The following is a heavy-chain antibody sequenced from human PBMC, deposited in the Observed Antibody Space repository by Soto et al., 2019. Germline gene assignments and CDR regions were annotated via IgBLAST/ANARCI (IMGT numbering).Heavy chain of an antibody. CDR3: ASQNWNYVRFDY. Sequence: TGKGLEWIGYIYYSGSTYYNPSLKSRVTISVDTSKNQFSLKLSSVTAADTAVYYCASQNWNYVRFDYWGQGTLVLVFS. D-gene: IGHD1-7*01. V-gene: IGHV4-30-4*01. J-gene: IGHJ4*02. CDR2: IYYSGST.